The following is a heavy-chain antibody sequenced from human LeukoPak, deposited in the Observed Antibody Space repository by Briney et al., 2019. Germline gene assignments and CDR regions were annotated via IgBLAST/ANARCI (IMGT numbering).Heavy chain of an antibody. Sequence: SETLSLTCTVSGGSISNYYWSWIRQPPGKGLEWIGYIYYSGSTNYNPSLKSRVTISVDTSKNQFSLKLSSVTAADTAVYYCARVAYSSGWSQNNWFDPWGQGTLVTVSS. CDR1: GGSISNYY. J-gene: IGHJ5*02. V-gene: IGHV4-59*12. D-gene: IGHD6-19*01. CDR3: ARVAYSSGWSQNNWFDP. CDR2: IYYSGST.